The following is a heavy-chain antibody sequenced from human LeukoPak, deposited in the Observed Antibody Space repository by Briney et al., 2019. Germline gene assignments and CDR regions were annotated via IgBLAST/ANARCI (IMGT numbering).Heavy chain of an antibody. CDR3: ARNGVPAANRGHWFDP. CDR1: GGSISSSSYY. J-gene: IGHJ5*02. CDR2: IYYSGST. D-gene: IGHD2-2*01. Sequence: PSETLSLTCTVSGGSISSSSYYWGWIRQPPGKGLEWIGSIYYSGSTYYNPSLKSRVTISVDTSKNQFSLKLSSVTAADTAVYYCARNGVPAANRGHWFDPWGQGTLVTVSS. V-gene: IGHV4-39*07.